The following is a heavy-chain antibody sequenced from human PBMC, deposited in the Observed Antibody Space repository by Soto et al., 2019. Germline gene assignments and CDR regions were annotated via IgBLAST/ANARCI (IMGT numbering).Heavy chain of an antibody. CDR2: IATYNNNK. CDR3: ARVVRGVVNWFDP. CDR1: GDTFANFG. V-gene: IGHV1-18*01. J-gene: IGHJ5*02. Sequence: HLVQSGPEVKRPGASITVSCKTSGDTFANFGLSWVRQAPGQGLEWMGWIATYNNNKNSAQKFQGRLTLTTDTSTSTAYMELESLGYDDTAVYYCARVVRGVVNWFDPWGQGTLVTVSS. D-gene: IGHD3-10*01.